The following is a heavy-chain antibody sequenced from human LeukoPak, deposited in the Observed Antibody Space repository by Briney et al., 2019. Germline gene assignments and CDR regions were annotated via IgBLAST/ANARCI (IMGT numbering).Heavy chain of an antibody. CDR3: ASHDSSGYYLYRYFWC. J-gene: IGHJ4*02. CDR1: GFTFSSHA. V-gene: IGHV3-23*01. CDR2: ISGSGGST. D-gene: IGHD3-22*01. Sequence: PGGSLRLSCAASGFTFSSHAMSWVRQAPGKGLECVSAISGSGGSTYYADSVKGRFTVSRDNSKNTLFLQMNSPRAEDTAVYYCASHDSSGYYLYRYFWCWGQGTLVTVSS.